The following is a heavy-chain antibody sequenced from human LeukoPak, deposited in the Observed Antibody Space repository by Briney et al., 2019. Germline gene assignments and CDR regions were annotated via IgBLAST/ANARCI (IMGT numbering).Heavy chain of an antibody. V-gene: IGHV3-11*04. CDR1: GFTFNNYY. CDR3: ARDGPHSSSSDFDY. CDR2: ISSSGSSI. J-gene: IGHJ4*02. D-gene: IGHD6-6*01. Sequence: GGSLRLSCTTSGFTFNNYYMNWIRQAPGKGLEYLSYISSSGSSIYYADSVKGRFTISRDNAKDSLYLQMNSLRAEDAAVYYCARDGPHSSSSDFDYWGQGTLVTVSS.